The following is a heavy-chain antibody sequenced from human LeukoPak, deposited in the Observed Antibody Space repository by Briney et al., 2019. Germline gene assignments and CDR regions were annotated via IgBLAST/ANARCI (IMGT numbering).Heavy chain of an antibody. CDR3: TVYTLYGSGSDY. CDR1: GFTFSGSA. CDR2: IRSKANSYAT. V-gene: IGHV3-73*01. D-gene: IGHD3-10*01. J-gene: IGHJ4*02. Sequence: GGSLRLSCAASGFTFSGSAMHWVRQASGKGLEWVGRIRSKANSYATAYAASVKGRFTISRDDSKNTAYLQMNSLKTEDTAVYYCTVYTLYGSGSDYWGQGTLVTVSS.